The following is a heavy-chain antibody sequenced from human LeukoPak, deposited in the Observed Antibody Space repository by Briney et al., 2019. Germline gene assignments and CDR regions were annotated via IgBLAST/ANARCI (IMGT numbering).Heavy chain of an antibody. CDR2: IKEDGSEK. CDR1: GFTFSTYW. V-gene: IGHV3-7*01. CDR3: ASGKRFGEPWFDP. Sequence: GGSLRLSCAASGFTFSTYWMTWVRQAPGKGLEWVADIKEDGSEKYYGDSVKGRFTISRQNAKNSLFLQMNSLRAEDTAVYYCASGKRFGEPWFDPWGQGTLVTVSS. D-gene: IGHD3-10*01. J-gene: IGHJ5*02.